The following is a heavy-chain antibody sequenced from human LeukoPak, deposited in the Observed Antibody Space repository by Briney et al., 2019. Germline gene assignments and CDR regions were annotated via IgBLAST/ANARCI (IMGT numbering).Heavy chain of an antibody. CDR3: ARDIELST. D-gene: IGHD3-16*02. V-gene: IGHV3-23*01. J-gene: IGHJ3*01. CDR2: ISFSGDNT. Sequence: GGSLRLSCAASGFTFRDSAMSRVRQAPGKGLEWVSLISFSGDNTYYTDSVKGRFTISRDNSKDTLYLQVNSLRAEDTAIYYCARDIELSTWGLGTMVTVSS. CDR1: GFTFRDSA.